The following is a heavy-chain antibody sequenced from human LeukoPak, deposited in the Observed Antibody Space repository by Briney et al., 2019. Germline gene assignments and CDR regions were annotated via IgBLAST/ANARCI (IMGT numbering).Heavy chain of an antibody. V-gene: IGHV4-4*07. CDR3: ARITMVRGFEDV. CDR1: GGSISSYY. D-gene: IGHD3-10*01. CDR2: IYTSGST. Sequence: SETLSLTCTVSGGSISSYYWSWIRQPAGKGLEWIGRIYTSGSTNYNPSLKSRVTISVDTSKNQFSLKLSSVTAADTAVYYCARITMVRGFEDVWGKGTTVTISS. J-gene: IGHJ6*04.